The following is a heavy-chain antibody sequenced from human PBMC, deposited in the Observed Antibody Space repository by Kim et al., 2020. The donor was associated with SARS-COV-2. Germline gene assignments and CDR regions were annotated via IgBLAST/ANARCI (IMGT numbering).Heavy chain of an antibody. CDR3: ARATSITMIVVVINAFDV. CDR2: IYYSGST. D-gene: IGHD3-22*01. Sequence: SETLSLTCTVSGGSISSGGYYWSWIRQHPGKGLEWIGYIYYSGSTYYNPSLKSLVTISVDTSKNQFSLKLSSVTAADTAVYYCARATSITMIVVVINAFDVWGQGTMVTVSS. V-gene: IGHV4-31*01. CDR1: GGSISSGGYY. J-gene: IGHJ3*01.